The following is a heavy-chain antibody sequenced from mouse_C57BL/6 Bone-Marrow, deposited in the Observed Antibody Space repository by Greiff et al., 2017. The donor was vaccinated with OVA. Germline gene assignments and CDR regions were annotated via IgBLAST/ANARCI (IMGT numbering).Heavy chain of an antibody. Sequence: EVKLQESGPGLVKPSQSLSLTCSVTGYSITSGYYWNWIRQFPGNKLEWMGYISYDGSNNYNLSLKNRISITRDTSKNQFFLKLNSVTTEDTATYYCARDVYYGSSIYFDYWGQGTTLTVSS. CDR3: ARDVYYGSSIYFDY. CDR2: ISYDGSN. D-gene: IGHD1-1*01. V-gene: IGHV3-6*01. CDR1: GYSITSGYY. J-gene: IGHJ2*01.